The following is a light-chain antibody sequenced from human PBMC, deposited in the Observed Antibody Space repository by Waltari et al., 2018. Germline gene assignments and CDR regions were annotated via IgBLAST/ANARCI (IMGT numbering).Light chain of an antibody. CDR1: DSNIGANY. CDR2: DNF. Sequence: QSVLTQPPSVSAAAGQRVTISCSGSDSNIGANYVSWYQQLPGTAPKLLICDNFKRLSGLPDRFCVSKSGTSGPLAITGLQTGDEAIYFCGTWDNALNFARVFGGGTKLTVL. CDR3: GTWDNALNFARV. J-gene: IGLJ2*01. V-gene: IGLV1-51*01.